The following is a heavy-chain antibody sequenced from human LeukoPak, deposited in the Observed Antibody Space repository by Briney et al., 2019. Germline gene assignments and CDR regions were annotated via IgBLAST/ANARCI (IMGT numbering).Heavy chain of an antibody. CDR2: IKQDGRTK. Sequence: GGSLRLSCAASGYSLSSYWMSWLRQTPGKGLEWVANIKQDGRTKYYVNSVRGRFTTSRDNAKGSLYLQMSSLRAEDSAVYYCARLRFSYGEREFDYWGQGTLVTVSS. CDR1: GYSLSSYW. D-gene: IGHD5-18*01. V-gene: IGHV3-7*01. CDR3: ARLRFSYGEREFDY. J-gene: IGHJ4*02.